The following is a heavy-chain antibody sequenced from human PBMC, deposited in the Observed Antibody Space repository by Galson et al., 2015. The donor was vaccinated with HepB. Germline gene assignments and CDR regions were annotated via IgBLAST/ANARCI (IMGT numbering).Heavy chain of an antibody. D-gene: IGHD5-24*01. CDR2: ISAYNGNT. Sequence: SVKVSCKASGYTFTSYGISWVRQAPGQGLEWMGWISAYNGNTNYAQKLQGRVTMTPDTSTSTAYMELRSLRSDDTAVYYWARDRVEMATTEDWFDPWGQGTLVTVSS. CDR1: GYTFTSYG. CDR3: ARDRVEMATTEDWFDP. J-gene: IGHJ5*02. V-gene: IGHV1-18*04.